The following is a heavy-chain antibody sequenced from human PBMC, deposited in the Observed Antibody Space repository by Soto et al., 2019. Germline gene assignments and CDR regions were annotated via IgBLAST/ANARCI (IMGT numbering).Heavy chain of an antibody. CDR2: INAGNGNT. Sequence: QVQLVQSGAEVKKPGASVKVSCKASGYTFTSYAMHWVRQAPGQRLEWMGWINAGNGNTKYSQKFQGRVTITRDTCASTAYMELSSLRSEDTAVYYCARDRGLRYFDWLSHYNWFDPWGQGTLVTVSS. J-gene: IGHJ5*02. CDR3: ARDRGLRYFDWLSHYNWFDP. V-gene: IGHV1-3*01. CDR1: GYTFTSYA. D-gene: IGHD3-9*01.